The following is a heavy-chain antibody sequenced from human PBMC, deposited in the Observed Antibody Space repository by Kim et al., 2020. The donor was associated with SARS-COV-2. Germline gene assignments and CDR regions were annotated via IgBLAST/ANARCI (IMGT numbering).Heavy chain of an antibody. CDR1: GGSISGYY. CDR3: ARVRWFGELFANYYYMDV. V-gene: IGHV4-59*01. CDR2: IYYSGST. D-gene: IGHD3-10*01. Sequence: SETLSLTCTVSGGSISGYYWSWIRQPPGKGLEWIGYIYYSGSTNYNPSLKSRVTISLDTSKNQFSLKLISVTAADTAVYYCARVRWFGELFANYYYMDVWGKGTTVTVSS. J-gene: IGHJ6*03.